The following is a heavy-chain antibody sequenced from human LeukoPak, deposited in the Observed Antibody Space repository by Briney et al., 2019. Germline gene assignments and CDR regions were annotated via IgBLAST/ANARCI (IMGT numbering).Heavy chain of an antibody. J-gene: IGHJ4*02. CDR2: IKQDGSEK. Sequence: GGSLRLSCAASGFTFNNYWMSWAREAPGKGLEWVANIKQDGSEKYYVDSVKGRFTIPRDNAKNSLYLQMNSLRAEDTAVYYCARDSARGGTMDYWGQGTLVTVSS. CDR3: ARDSARGGTMDY. D-gene: IGHD2-15*01. CDR1: GFTFNNYW. V-gene: IGHV3-7*01.